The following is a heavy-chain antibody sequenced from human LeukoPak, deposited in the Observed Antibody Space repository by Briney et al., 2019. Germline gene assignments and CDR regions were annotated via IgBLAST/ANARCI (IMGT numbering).Heavy chain of an antibody. V-gene: IGHV3-30*18. J-gene: IGHJ3*02. CDR1: GFTFSNFG. CDR2: ISYNANVA. Sequence: GEPLRLSCAASGFTFSNFGMHWVRQAPGKGLEWVAVISYNANVAYYADSVKGRFTISRDNSKNTLYLQMTSLRSEDTALYYCAKGVSILGYCSGGSCPEGAFDIWGQGTMVTVSS. CDR3: AKGVSILGYCSGGSCPEGAFDI. D-gene: IGHD2-15*01.